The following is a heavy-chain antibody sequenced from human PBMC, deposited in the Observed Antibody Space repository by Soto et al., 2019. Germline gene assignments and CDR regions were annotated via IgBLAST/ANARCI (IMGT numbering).Heavy chain of an antibody. V-gene: IGHV4-4*07. J-gene: IGHJ5*02. CDR3: AKEGSGGSNWFDP. CDR2: VHSSGTT. D-gene: IGHD1-26*01. Sequence: QVQLQESGPGLVKPSETLSLTCTVSGDSINDYYWSWMRQAAGKAVEWIGRVHSSGTTNYNPSFTTRVTMSADPSKNQVSPKLRSVTAADTAVYYCAKEGSGGSNWFDPWGPGTHVTVSS. CDR1: GDSINDYY.